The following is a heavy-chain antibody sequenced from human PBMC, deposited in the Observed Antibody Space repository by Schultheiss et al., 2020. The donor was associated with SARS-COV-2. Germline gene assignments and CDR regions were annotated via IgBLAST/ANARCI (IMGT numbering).Heavy chain of an antibody. CDR1: GYKFTSYW. CDR3: AIQIKVAGTMGGY. J-gene: IGHJ4*02. V-gene: IGHV5-10-1*01. CDR2: IDPSDSYS. Sequence: GGSLRLSCKGSGYKFTSYWITWVRQMPGKGLEWMGRIDPSDSYSQYSPSFQGHVTMSVDKSITTAFLQWSGLRASDTAIYYCAIQIKVAGTMGGYWGQGTPVTVSS. D-gene: IGHD1/OR15-1a*01.